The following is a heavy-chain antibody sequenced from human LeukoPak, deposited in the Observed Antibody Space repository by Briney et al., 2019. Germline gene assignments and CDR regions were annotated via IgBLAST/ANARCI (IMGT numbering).Heavy chain of an antibody. Sequence: GGSLRLSCADSGFTVSSYGMTWVRLAPGKGLEWVSAFSATDGSAKYAESVKGRFTISRDNSKNSLYLQMNSLRDEDTAVYYCAKARIAAAGTGAFDVWGQGTMVTVSS. CDR3: AKARIAAAGTGAFDV. D-gene: IGHD6-13*01. J-gene: IGHJ3*01. CDR1: GFTVSSYG. V-gene: IGHV3-23*01. CDR2: FSATDGSA.